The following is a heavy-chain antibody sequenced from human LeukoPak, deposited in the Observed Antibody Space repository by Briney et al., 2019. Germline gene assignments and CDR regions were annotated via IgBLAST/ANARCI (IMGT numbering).Heavy chain of an antibody. D-gene: IGHD3-3*01. CDR2: ISGSGST. V-gene: IGHV3-23*01. CDR1: GFIFSSSA. CDR3: ARGITAFGVPGATYYFDY. J-gene: IGHJ4*02. Sequence: GGSLRLSCAASGFIFSSSAMNWVRQAPGKGLEWVSVISGSGSTYYADSVRGRFTVSRDNSKHTMSLQMNTLRAEDTAVYYCARGITAFGVPGATYYFDYWGQGTLVTVSS.